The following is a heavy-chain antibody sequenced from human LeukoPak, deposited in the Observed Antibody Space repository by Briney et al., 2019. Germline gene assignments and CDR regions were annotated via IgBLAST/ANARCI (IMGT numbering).Heavy chain of an antibody. CDR3: AKEYGKGWFDP. CDR2: IIPIFGTA. CDR1: VGTFSSYA. Sequence: SVKVSFKASVGTFSSYAISWVRQAPGQGLEWMGGIIPIFGTANYAQKFQGRVTITADESTSTAYMELSSLRSEDTAVYYCAKEYGKGWFDPWGQGTLVTVSS. D-gene: IGHD3-10*01. V-gene: IGHV1-69*13. J-gene: IGHJ5*02.